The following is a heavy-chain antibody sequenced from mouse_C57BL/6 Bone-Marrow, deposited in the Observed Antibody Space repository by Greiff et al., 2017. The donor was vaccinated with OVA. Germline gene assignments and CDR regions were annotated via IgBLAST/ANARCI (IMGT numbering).Heavy chain of an antibody. Sequence: EVQLQQSGAELVRPGASVKLSCTASGFNIKDDYMHWVKQRPEQGLEWIGWIDPENGGTEYASKFQGKATITADTSSNTAYLQLSSLTSEDTAVYYCTTPYIYGSRGYFDVWGTGTTVTVSS. CDR2: IDPENGGT. D-gene: IGHD1-1*01. CDR3: TTPYIYGSRGYFDV. CDR1: GFNIKDDY. V-gene: IGHV14-4*01. J-gene: IGHJ1*03.